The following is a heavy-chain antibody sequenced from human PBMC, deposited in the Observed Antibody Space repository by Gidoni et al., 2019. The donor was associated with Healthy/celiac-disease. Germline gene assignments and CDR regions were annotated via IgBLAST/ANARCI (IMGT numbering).Heavy chain of an antibody. V-gene: IGHV4-59*08. CDR3: ARHVESGSYYYFDY. CDR2: IYYSGST. Sequence: QVQLQESGPGLVKPSETLSLTCTGAGGSISSYYWSWIRQPPGKGLEWIGYIYYSGSTNYNPSLKSRVTISVDTSKTQFSLKLSSVTAADPAVYYCARHVESGSYYYFDYWGQGTLVTVSS. CDR1: GGSISSYY. J-gene: IGHJ4*02. D-gene: IGHD1-26*01.